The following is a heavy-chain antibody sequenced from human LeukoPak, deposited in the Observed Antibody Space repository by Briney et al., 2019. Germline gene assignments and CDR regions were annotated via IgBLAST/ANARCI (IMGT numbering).Heavy chain of an antibody. CDR2: IYYSGST. J-gene: IGHJ4*02. V-gene: IGHV4-59*08. CDR1: GGSISSYY. CDR3: ARLGPAAGTSFDY. Sequence: SETLSLTCTVSGGSISSYYWSWIRQPPGKGLEWIAYIYYSGSTNYNPSLKSRVTISVDTSKNQFSLKLSSVTAADTAVYYCARLGPAAGTSFDYWGQGTLVTVSS. D-gene: IGHD6-13*01.